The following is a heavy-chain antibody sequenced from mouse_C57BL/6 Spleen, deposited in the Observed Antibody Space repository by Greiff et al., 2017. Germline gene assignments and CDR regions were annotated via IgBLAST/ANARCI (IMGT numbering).Heavy chain of an antibody. CDR2: ISDGGSYT. CDR3: ARRGMNDYSILCDY. D-gene: IGHD2-5*01. Sequence: DVQLQESGGGLVKPGGSLKLSCAASGFTFSSYAMSWVRQTPEKRLEWVATISDGGSYTYYPDNVKGRFTISRDNAKNNLYLQMSHLKSEDTAMYYWARRGMNDYSILCDYWGQGTTLTVSS. J-gene: IGHJ2*01. CDR1: GFTFSSYA. V-gene: IGHV5-4*01.